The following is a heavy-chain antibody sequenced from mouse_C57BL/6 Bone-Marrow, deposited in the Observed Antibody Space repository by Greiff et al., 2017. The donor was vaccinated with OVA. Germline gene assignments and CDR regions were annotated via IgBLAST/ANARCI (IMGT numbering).Heavy chain of an antibody. CDR2: INYDGSST. CDR3: ARAHYYYGSSYGYFDV. Sequence: EVQVVESEGGLVQPGSSMKLSCTASGFTFSDYYMAWVRQVPEKGLEWVANINYDGSSTYYLDSLKSRFIISRDNAKNILYLQMSSLKSEDTATYYCARAHYYYGSSYGYFDVWGTGTTVTVSS. CDR1: GFTFSDYY. D-gene: IGHD1-1*01. J-gene: IGHJ1*03. V-gene: IGHV5-16*01.